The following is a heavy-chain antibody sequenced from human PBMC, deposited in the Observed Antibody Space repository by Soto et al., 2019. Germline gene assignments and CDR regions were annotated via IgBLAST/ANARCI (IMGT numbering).Heavy chain of an antibody. Sequence: GGSLRLSCAASGFTFSSYWMSWVRQAPGKGLEWVANIKQDGSEKYYVDSVKGRLTISRDNAKNSLYLQMNSLRAEDTAVYYCARAVGVPAAGYYYYYMDVWGKGTTVTVSS. CDR2: IKQDGSEK. CDR1: GFTFSSYW. D-gene: IGHD2-2*01. CDR3: ARAVGVPAAGYYYYYMDV. V-gene: IGHV3-7*01. J-gene: IGHJ6*03.